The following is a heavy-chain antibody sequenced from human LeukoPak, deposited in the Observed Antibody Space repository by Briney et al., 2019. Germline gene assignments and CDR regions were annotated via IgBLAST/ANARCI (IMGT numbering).Heavy chain of an antibody. V-gene: IGHV3-74*01. CDR1: GFTFSTYW. J-gene: IGHJ4*02. CDR3: ARGITGATDY. D-gene: IGHD1-20*01. Sequence: PGGSLRLSCAASGFTFSTYWMYWVRQAPGKGLVWVSRINPDGSITSYADSVKGRFTISRDNAKNTLYVQMNSLRAEDTAVYYCARGITGATDYWGQGTPVTVSS. CDR2: INPDGSIT.